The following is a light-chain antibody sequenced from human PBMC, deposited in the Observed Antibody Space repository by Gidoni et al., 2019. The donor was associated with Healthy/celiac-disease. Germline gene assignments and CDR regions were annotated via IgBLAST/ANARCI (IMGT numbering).Light chain of an antibody. Sequence: EIVMTQSPLSLPVAPGEPASISCRFSQSLLHSNGYNYLDWYLQKPGQSPQLLIYLGSNRASGVPDRFSGSGSGTDFTLKISRVEAEDVGVYYCMQALQTPWTFGQGTKVEIK. CDR2: LGS. CDR3: MQALQTPWT. J-gene: IGKJ1*01. V-gene: IGKV2-28*01. CDR1: QSLLHSNGYNY.